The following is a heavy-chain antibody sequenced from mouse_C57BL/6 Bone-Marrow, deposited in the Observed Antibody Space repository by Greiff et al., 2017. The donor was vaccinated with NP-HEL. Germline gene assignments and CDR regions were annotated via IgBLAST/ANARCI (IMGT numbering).Heavy chain of an antibody. J-gene: IGHJ2*01. CDR1: GYTFTSYW. CDR2: IDPSDSYT. Sequence: VQLQQPGAELVMPGASVKLSCKASGYTFTSYWMHWVKQRPGQGLEWIGEIDPSDSYTNYNQKFKGKSTLTVDKSSSTAYMQLSSLTSEDSAVYYCARDLEYWGQGTTLTGSS. CDR3: ARDLEY. V-gene: IGHV1-69*01.